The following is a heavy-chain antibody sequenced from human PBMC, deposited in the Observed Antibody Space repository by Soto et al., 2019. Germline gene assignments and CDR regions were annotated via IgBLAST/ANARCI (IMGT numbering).Heavy chain of an antibody. Sequence: QLQLQESGSGLVKPSQTLSLTCAVSGGSISSGGYSWSWIRQPPGKGLEWIGYIYHSRSTYYNPSLKRPVTIAVAKSKNQFSLKLRSVTAADTAVYYCARNDREAPGPYGMDVWGEGTTVTVSS. CDR2: IYHSRST. J-gene: IGHJ6*04. CDR3: ARNDREAPGPYGMDV. D-gene: IGHD3-22*01. CDR1: GGSISSGGYS. V-gene: IGHV4-30-2*01.